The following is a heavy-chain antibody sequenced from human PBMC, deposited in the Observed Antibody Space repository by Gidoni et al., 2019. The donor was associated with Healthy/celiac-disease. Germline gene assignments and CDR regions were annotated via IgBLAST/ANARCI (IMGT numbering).Heavy chain of an antibody. CDR3: AKADPPVDYYYGSGTPRFGGYYYGMDV. CDR1: GFTFRSYG. Sequence: QVQLVESGGGVVQPGRSLRLSCAASGFTFRSYGMHWVRQAPGKGLEWVAVISYDGSNKYYADSVKGRFTISRDNSKNTLYLQMNSLRAEDTAVYYCAKADPPVDYYYGSGTPRFGGYYYGMDVWGQGTTVTVSS. J-gene: IGHJ6*02. V-gene: IGHV3-30*18. D-gene: IGHD3-10*01. CDR2: ISYDGSNK.